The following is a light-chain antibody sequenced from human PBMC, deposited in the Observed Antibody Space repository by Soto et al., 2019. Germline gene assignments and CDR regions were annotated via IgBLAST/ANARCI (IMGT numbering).Light chain of an antibody. CDR3: TSFTSRHTYV. J-gene: IGLJ1*01. V-gene: IGLV2-14*03. CDR1: SSDVGGYNY. Sequence: QSVLTQPASVSGSPGQSITISCTGTSSDVGGYNYVSWYQQHPDKAPRLMIYDVSNRPSGVSDCFSGSKSGDTASLTISGLQAEDEADYYCTSFTSRHTYVFGTGTKVTVL. CDR2: DVS.